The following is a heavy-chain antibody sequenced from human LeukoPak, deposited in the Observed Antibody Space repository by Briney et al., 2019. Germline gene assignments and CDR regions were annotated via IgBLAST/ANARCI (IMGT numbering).Heavy chain of an antibody. CDR2: ISSRGSII. CDR3: ARSEGSSSGPWYYYYMDV. J-gene: IGHJ6*03. CDR1: GFTFRDYY. V-gene: IGHV3-11*01. D-gene: IGHD6-6*01. Sequence: GGSLRLSCAASGFTFRDYYMSWIRQAPGKGLEWVSYISSRGSIIYYAESVKGRFTISRDNAKNSLYLQMNSLGEEAKAGYYCARSEGSSSGPWYYYYMDVWGKGTTVTVSS.